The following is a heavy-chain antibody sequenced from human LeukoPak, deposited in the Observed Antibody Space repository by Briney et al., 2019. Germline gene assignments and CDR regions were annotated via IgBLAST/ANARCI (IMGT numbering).Heavy chain of an antibody. CDR3: ARDGTGYCSGGSCYSGASFDY. Sequence: ASVKVSCKASGYTFTGYYMHWVRQAPGQGLEWMGRINPNSGGTNYAQKFQGRVTMTGDTSISTAYMELSRLRSDDTAVYYCARDGTGYCSGGSCYSGASFDYWGQGTLVTVSS. CDR2: INPNSGGT. V-gene: IGHV1-2*06. CDR1: GYTFTGYY. D-gene: IGHD2-15*01. J-gene: IGHJ4*02.